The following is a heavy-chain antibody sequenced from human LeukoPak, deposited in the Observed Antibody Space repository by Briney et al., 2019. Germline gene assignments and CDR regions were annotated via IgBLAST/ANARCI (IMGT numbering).Heavy chain of an antibody. D-gene: IGHD3-3*01. Sequence: ASAKVSCKASGYTFTSYDINWVRQATGQGLEWMGWMNPNSGNTGYAQKFQGRVTITRNTSISTAYMELSSLRSEDTAVYYCARGPEPYYDFWSGSDWFDPWGQGTLVTVSS. CDR3: ARGPEPYYDFWSGSDWFDP. CDR2: MNPNSGNT. J-gene: IGHJ5*02. V-gene: IGHV1-8*03. CDR1: GYTFTSYD.